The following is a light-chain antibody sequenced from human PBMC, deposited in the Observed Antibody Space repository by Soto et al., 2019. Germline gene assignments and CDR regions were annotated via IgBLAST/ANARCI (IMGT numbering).Light chain of an antibody. J-gene: IGLJ2*01. CDR1: SSDVGGYNY. Sequence: QSALTQPRSVSGSPGQSVTISCTGTSSDVGGYNYVSWYQQHPGKAPKLMIYDVSKRPSGVPDRFSGSKSGNTASLTISGVQAEDEADYYCCSYAGSYTLVVFGGGTKVTVL. CDR2: DVS. V-gene: IGLV2-11*01. CDR3: CSYAGSYTLVV.